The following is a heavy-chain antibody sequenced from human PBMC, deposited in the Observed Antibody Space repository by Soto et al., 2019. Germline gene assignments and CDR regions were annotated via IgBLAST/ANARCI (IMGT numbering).Heavy chain of an antibody. V-gene: IGHV3-15*01. D-gene: IGHD1-7*01. CDR2: IKSKNDGGTT. Sequence: GSLRLSCVASGFTFSSYAMSWVRQAPGKGLEWVGRIKSKNDGGTTDYAAPVKGRFTISRDDSKNTLYLQMNSLKTEDTAVYYCTTDGLELRGFPFDYWGQGTLVTVSS. J-gene: IGHJ4*02. CDR3: TTDGLELRGFPFDY. CDR1: GFTFSSYA.